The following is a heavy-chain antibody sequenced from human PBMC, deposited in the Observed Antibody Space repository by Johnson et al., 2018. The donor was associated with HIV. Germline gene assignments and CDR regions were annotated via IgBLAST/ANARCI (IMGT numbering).Heavy chain of an antibody. CDR3: ARATAYGGRVDGFDI. CDR1: GFTFDDYG. CDR2: INWNGGST. D-gene: IGHD4-23*01. V-gene: IGHV3-20*04. Sequence: VQLVESGGGLIQPGGSLRLSCAASGFTFDDYGMSWVRQAPGKGLEWVSGINWNGGSTGYADSVKGRFTISRDNAKNSLYLQMNSLRGEDTALYYCARATAYGGRVDGFDIWGQGTMVTVSS. J-gene: IGHJ3*02.